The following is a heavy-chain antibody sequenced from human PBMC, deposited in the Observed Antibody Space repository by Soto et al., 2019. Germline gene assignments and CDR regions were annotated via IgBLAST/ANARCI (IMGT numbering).Heavy chain of an antibody. J-gene: IGHJ4*02. CDR3: YWYYYDSSGHDPDY. D-gene: IGHD3-22*01. Sequence: SVKVSCKASGGTFSSYAISWVRQAPGQGLEWMGGIIPIFGTANYAQKFQGRVTITADESTSTAYMELGSLRSEDTAVYYCYWYYYDSSGHDPDYWGQGTLVTVSS. V-gene: IGHV1-69*13. CDR2: IIPIFGTA. CDR1: GGTFSSYA.